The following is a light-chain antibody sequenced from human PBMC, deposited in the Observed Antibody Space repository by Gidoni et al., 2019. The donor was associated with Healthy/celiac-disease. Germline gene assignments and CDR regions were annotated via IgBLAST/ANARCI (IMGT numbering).Light chain of an antibody. CDR3: QAWDSSNGV. Sequence: SYELTQPPSVSVSPGQTASITCSGDKLGDKYACWYQQKPGQSPVLVIYQDSKRPSGIPERVSGYNSGNTATLTISGTQAMDEADYYCQAWDSSNGVFGGGTKLTVL. J-gene: IGLJ2*01. CDR2: QDS. CDR1: KLGDKY. V-gene: IGLV3-1*01.